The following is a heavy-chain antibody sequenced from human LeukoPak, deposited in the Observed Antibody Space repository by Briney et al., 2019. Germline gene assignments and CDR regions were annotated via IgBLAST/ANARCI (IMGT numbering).Heavy chain of an antibody. CDR3: ARGLWSYGVSLGY. D-gene: IGHD4-17*01. J-gene: IGHJ4*02. CDR1: GDTFTSYD. CDR2: MNPNSGNT. V-gene: IGHV1-8*03. Sequence: ASVKVSFKASGDTFTSYDINWVRQATGQGLEWMGWMNPNSGNTGYAQKFHGRVTITRNTSISTAYMELSSLRSEDTAVYYCARGLWSYGVSLGYWGQGTLVTVSS.